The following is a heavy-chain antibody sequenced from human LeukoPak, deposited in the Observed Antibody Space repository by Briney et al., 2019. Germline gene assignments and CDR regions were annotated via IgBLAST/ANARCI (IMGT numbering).Heavy chain of an antibody. D-gene: IGHD2-2*02. CDR1: GGSVSSYY. V-gene: IGHV4-59*08. Sequence: PSETLSLTCTVSGGSVSSYYWNWIRQPPGKGLEWIGYIHYSGGTKYNPSLKSRVTISVDTSKNQFSLKLSSVTAADTAVYYCARHAEVPAAIDWHNWFDPWGQGTLVTVSS. J-gene: IGHJ5*02. CDR2: IHYSGGT. CDR3: ARHAEVPAAIDWHNWFDP.